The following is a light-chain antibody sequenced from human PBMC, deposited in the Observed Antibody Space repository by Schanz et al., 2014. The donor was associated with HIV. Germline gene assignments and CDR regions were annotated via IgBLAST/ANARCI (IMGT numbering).Light chain of an antibody. CDR1: QRLSSSY. Sequence: EIVLTQSPGTLSLSPGERATLSCRASQRLSSSYLAWYQQKRDQPPRLVIYATSSRAAGIPDRFSGTGSGTDFTLTISSLEPEDFAVYYCQQYGSSPRTFGQGTKVEIK. CDR2: ATS. V-gene: IGKV3-20*01. J-gene: IGKJ1*01. CDR3: QQYGSSPRT.